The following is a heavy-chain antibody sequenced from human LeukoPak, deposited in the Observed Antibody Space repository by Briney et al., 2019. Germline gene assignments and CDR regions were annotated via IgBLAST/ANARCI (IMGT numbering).Heavy chain of an antibody. J-gene: IGHJ5*02. CDR2: SYYTGVT. CDR1: GGPISDYY. CDR3: ARMAVRGVIIRNWFDP. Sequence: SETLSLTCTVSGGPISDYYWSWIRQPPGKGLEWIGYSYYTGVTNYNPSLKSRVSISVDKSKNQFSLKLSSVTAADTAVYYCARMAVRGVIIRNWFDPWGQGTLVTVSS. V-gene: IGHV4-59*12. D-gene: IGHD3-10*01.